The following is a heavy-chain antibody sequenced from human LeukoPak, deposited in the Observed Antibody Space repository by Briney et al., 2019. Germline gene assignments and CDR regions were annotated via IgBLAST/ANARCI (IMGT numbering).Heavy chain of an antibody. Sequence: PGRSLRLSCVASGXTFSSYGMHWVRQAPGEGLEWVAVISDDGSKKYYVDSVKGRFTISRDNSKNTLYLQMNSLRAEDTAVYYCAKDGQGLTYYFDYWGQGTLVTVSS. CDR3: AKDGQGLTYYFDY. D-gene: IGHD3-16*01. CDR1: GXTFSSYG. CDR2: ISDDGSKK. V-gene: IGHV3-30*18. J-gene: IGHJ4*02.